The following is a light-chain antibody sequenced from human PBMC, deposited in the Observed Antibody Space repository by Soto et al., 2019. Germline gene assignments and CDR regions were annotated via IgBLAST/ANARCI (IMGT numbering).Light chain of an antibody. Sequence: ETAMAQSPATLSLSPGERATLSCRASQSVSSNLAWYQQKPGQAPRLLIYGASTRATGTAARFSGSGSGTDFTLTISSLQSEDFAVYYCQRYNNWPRTFGQGTKVEFK. J-gene: IGKJ1*01. V-gene: IGKV3-15*01. CDR1: QSVSSN. CDR3: QRYNNWPRT. CDR2: GAS.